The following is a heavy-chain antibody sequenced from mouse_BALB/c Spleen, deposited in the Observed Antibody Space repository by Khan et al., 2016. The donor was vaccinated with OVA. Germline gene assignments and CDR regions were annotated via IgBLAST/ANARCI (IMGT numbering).Heavy chain of an antibody. V-gene: IGHV14-1*02. J-gene: IGHJ3*01. CDR3: TRSGYSAWFAY. CDR1: GFNIKDYY. Sequence: VQLQQSGAELVRPGALVKLSCKASGFNIKDYYMHWVKQRPEQGLEWIGWIDPENGETVYDPKFQGKASITANTSSNTAYLQLSSLTSEDTAGYYCTRSGYSAWFAYWGQGTPVTVSA. CDR2: IDPENGET.